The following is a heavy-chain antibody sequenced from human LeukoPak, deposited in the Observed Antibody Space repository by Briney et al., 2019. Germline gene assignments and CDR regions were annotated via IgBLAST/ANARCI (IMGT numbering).Heavy chain of an antibody. CDR1: GGTFSTYV. D-gene: IGHD5-12*01. CDR2: ITPIFGTT. CDR3: ARGTYSAFDLGSYMDV. Sequence: AASVKVSCKASGGTFSTYVISWVRQAPGHGLEWMGGITPIFGTTNYAQKFQGRVTITADKSTSTAYMELRSLRSEDTAVYYCARGTYSAFDLGSYMDVWGKGTTVIVSS. J-gene: IGHJ6*03. V-gene: IGHV1-69*06.